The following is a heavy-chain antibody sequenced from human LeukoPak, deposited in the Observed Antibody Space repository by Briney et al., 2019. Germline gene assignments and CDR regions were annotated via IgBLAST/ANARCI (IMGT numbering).Heavy chain of an antibody. CDR2: IYYSGST. J-gene: IGHJ3*02. Sequence: PETLSLTCTVSGGSISSYYWSWIRQPPGKGLEWIGYIYYSGSTNYNPSLKSRVTISVDTSKNQFSLKLSSVTAADTAVYYCARDYYDSSGYSDAFDIWGQGTMVTVSS. D-gene: IGHD3-22*01. CDR3: ARDYYDSSGYSDAFDI. CDR1: GGSISSYY. V-gene: IGHV4-59*01.